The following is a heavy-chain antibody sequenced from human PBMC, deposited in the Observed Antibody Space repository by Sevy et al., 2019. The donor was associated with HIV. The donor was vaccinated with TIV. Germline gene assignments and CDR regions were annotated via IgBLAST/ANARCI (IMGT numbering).Heavy chain of an antibody. Sequence: GGSLRLSCAASGFTVSNSYMSWVRQAPGKGLQWVSIIYRGDSTNYADPVKGRFTISRDNSKNTLYLEMNNLRAEDTXXXXXXXXXXXXXXXXXXXXXGNAFDIWGQGTLVTVSS. V-gene: IGHV3-53*01. CDR2: IYRGDST. CDR1: GFTVSNSY. CDR3: XXXXXXXXXXXXXXXXGNAFDI. D-gene: IGHD6-13*01. J-gene: IGHJ3*02.